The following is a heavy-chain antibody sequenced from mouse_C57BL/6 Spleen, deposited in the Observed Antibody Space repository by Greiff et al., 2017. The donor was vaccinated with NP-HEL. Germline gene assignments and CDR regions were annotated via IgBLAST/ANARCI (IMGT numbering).Heavy chain of an antibody. Sequence: VQLQQPGAELVRPGSSVKLSCKASGYTFTSYWMHWVKQRPIQGLEWIGNIDPSDSETNYNQKFKDKATLTVDKSSSTAYMQLSSLTSGVSAVYYCARERLSYFDYWGQGTTLTVSS. CDR1: GYTFTSYW. CDR2: IDPSDSET. J-gene: IGHJ2*01. V-gene: IGHV1-52*01. CDR3: ARERLSYFDY. D-gene: IGHD3-2*02.